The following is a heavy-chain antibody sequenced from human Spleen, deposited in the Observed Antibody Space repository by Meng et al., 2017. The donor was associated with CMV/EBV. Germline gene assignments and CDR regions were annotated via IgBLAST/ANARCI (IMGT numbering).Heavy chain of an antibody. Sequence: SVKVSCKASGGTFSSYAISWVRQAPGQGLEWMGGSIPIFGTANYAQKFQGRVTITTDESTSTAYMELSSLRSEDTAVYYCARGYCSSTSCWYYYYGMDVWGQGTTVTVSS. CDR1: GGTFSSYA. CDR3: ARGYCSSTSCWYYYYGMDV. CDR2: SIPIFGTA. J-gene: IGHJ6*02. V-gene: IGHV1-69*05. D-gene: IGHD2-2*01.